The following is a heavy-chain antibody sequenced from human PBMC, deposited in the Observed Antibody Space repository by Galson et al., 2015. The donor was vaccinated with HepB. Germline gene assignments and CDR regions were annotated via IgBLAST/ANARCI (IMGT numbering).Heavy chain of an antibody. CDR3: ARDSGEGPFSWFDA. V-gene: IGHV1-2*02. D-gene: IGHD3-10*01. Sequence: SVKVSCKASGYRFTDFYIHWVRQAPGQGLEWVGWINPNRGNTNYLQKLWDRVTMTRDTTMNTVYMELSRLTFDDTAVYYCARDSGEGPFSWFDAWGQGTLVTASS. J-gene: IGHJ5*02. CDR1: GYRFTDFY. CDR2: INPNRGNT.